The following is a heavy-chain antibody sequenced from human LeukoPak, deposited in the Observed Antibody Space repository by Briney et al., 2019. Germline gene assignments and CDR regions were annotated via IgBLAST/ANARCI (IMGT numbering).Heavy chain of an antibody. CDR3: ARRIAASDAFDI. Sequence: SETLSLTCTVSGGSINSFYWSWIRQPPGEGLEWIGYVYSSGSTNYNPSLKSRVTISIDTSKNHFSLKLNSVTAADTAVYYCARRIAASDAFDIWGQGTMVTVSS. J-gene: IGHJ3*02. CDR2: VYSSGST. V-gene: IGHV4-59*08. CDR1: GGSINSFY. D-gene: IGHD6-13*01.